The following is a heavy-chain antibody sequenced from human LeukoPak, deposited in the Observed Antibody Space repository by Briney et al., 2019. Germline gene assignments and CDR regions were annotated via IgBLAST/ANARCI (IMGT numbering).Heavy chain of an antibody. D-gene: IGHD3-10*01. CDR2: IIPIFGTA. V-gene: IGHV1-69*06. J-gene: IGHJ4*02. CDR1: GGTFSSYA. CDR3: ARTKKRNGLWFGELSYYFDY. Sequence: SVKVSCKASGGTFSSYAISWVRQAPGQGLEWMGGIIPIFGTANYAQKFQGRVTITADKSTSTAYMELSSLRSEDTAVYYCARTKKRNGLWFGELSYYFDYWGQGTLVTVSS.